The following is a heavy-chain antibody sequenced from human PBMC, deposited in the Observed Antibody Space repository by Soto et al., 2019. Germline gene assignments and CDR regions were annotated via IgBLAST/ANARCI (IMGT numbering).Heavy chain of an antibody. Sequence: SETLSLTCTISGDSINNYFWNWIRQTPGKGLEWIGYISYSGSTNYNPSLKSRVTISVDTSKNQFSLKLSSVTAADTAVYYCARVNDFWSGYFFDYWGQGTLVTVSS. D-gene: IGHD3-3*01. CDR3: ARVNDFWSGYFFDY. J-gene: IGHJ4*02. CDR1: GDSINNYF. V-gene: IGHV4-59*01. CDR2: ISYSGST.